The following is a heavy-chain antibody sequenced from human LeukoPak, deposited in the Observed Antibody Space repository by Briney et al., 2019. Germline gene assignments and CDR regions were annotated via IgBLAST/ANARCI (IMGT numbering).Heavy chain of an antibody. CDR1: GYTFTGYY. J-gene: IGHJ4*02. V-gene: IGHV1-2*02. D-gene: IGHD2-15*01. Sequence: ASVKVSCKASGYTFTGYYMHWVRQAPGQGLEWMGWINPNSGGTNYAQKFQGRVTMTRDTSISTAYMELSRLRYDDTAVYYCAREVGYYCSGGSCYAGFGYFDYWGQGTLVTVSS. CDR3: AREVGYYCSGGSCYAGFGYFDY. CDR2: INPNSGGT.